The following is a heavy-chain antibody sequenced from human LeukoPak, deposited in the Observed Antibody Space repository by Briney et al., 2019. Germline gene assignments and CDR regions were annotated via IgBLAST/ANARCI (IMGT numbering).Heavy chain of an antibody. CDR3: VRDRDYAFDF. CDR2: SNTDCTL. CDR1: GFTFSYYS. Sequence: GGSLRLSCAASGFTFSYYSMNWVRQAPGKGLEWISYSNTDCTLSDADSVQGRFKISRDNVDNSLYLQMNSLRDEYMAVYFCVRDRDYAFDFWGQGTMVTPSA. V-gene: IGHV3-48*02. D-gene: IGHD2-21*02. J-gene: IGHJ3*01.